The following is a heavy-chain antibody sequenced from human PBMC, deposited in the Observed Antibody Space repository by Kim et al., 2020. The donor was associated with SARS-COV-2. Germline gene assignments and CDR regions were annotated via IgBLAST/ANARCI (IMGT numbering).Heavy chain of an antibody. D-gene: IGHD2-15*01. CDR3: ARDDGGPIDY. Sequence: THYTPSLKSRISVSVDTSKNQVSMKLSSVTAADTAVYYCARDDGGPIDYWGQGTLVTVSS. CDR2: T. V-gene: IGHV4-39*07. J-gene: IGHJ4*02.